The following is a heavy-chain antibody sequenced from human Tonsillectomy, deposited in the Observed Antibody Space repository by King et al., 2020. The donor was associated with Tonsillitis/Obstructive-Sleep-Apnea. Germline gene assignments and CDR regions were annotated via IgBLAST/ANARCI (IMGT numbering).Heavy chain of an antibody. CDR2: IYYSGST. V-gene: IGHV4-59*01. CDR3: ARMEYRAGNAFDI. D-gene: IGHD2/OR15-2a*01. Sequence: QLQESGPGLVKPSETLSLTCTVSGGSISSYYWSWIRQPPGKGLEWIGYIYYSGSTNYNPSLKSRVTISVDTSKNQFSLKLSSVTAADTAGYYCARMEYRAGNAFDIWGQGTMVTVSS. CDR1: GGSISSYY. J-gene: IGHJ3*02.